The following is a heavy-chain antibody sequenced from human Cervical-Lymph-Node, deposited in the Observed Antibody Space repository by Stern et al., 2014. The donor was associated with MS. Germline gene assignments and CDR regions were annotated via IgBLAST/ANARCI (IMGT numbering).Heavy chain of an antibody. D-gene: IGHD3-22*01. J-gene: IGHJ4*02. CDR1: GFIFEKFA. V-gene: IGHV3-9*01. CDR3: AKDIGHYDSSGYHDY. CDR2: LTWDSGHI. Sequence: EVQLVESGGGLVRPGRSLRLSCTASGFIFEKFAMHWVRQIPGKGLEWVAGLTWDSGHIAYADSVKGRFTISRDNAKNSLYLQMNSLRPEDTALYYCAKDIGHYDSSGYHDYWGRGTLVIVSS.